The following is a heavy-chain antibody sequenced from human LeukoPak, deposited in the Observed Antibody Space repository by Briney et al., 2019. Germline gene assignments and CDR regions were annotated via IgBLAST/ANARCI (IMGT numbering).Heavy chain of an antibody. V-gene: IGHV3-23*01. CDR2: MSGSGYSR. D-gene: IGHD4-17*01. Sequence: GGSLRLSCGASGFTFGRYAMSWVRQAPGNGLEWVSGMSGSGYSRYFADSVNGRFTISRDYYRNTVDLEMNSLRAADTAVYYCAKAVTTGPYYGMDVWGQGTTVTVSS. CDR3: AKAVTTGPYYGMDV. J-gene: IGHJ6*02. CDR1: GFTFGRYA.